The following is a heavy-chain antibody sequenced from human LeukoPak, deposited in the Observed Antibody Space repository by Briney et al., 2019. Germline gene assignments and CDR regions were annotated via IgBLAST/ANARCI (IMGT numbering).Heavy chain of an antibody. J-gene: IGHJ4*02. CDR1: GFTSIAYA. V-gene: IGHV3-53*01. CDR2: IYSGGST. D-gene: IGHD5-18*01. Sequence: GGSLRLSCVGSGFTSIAYALTWARQAPGKGLEWVSVIYSGGSTYYADSVKGRFTISRDNSKNTLYLQMNSLRAEDTAVYYCASTSRYLDSYGSLDWGQGTLVTVSS. CDR3: ASTSRYLDSYGSLD.